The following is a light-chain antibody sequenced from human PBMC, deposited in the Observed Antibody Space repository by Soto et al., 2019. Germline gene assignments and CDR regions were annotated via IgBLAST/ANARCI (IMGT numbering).Light chain of an antibody. CDR2: DVS. Sequence: QSALTQPASVSGSPGQSITNSCTGTSSDVGTYNYVSWYQQHPGKAPKLMIYDVSNRPSGVSDRFSGSKSGNTASLTISGLQAEDEADYYCSSYTGSSTSVVFGGGTKLTVL. CDR1: SSDVGTYNY. J-gene: IGLJ2*01. V-gene: IGLV2-14*01. CDR3: SSYTGSSTSVV.